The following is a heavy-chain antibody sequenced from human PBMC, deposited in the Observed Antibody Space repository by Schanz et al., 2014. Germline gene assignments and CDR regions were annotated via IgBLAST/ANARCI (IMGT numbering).Heavy chain of an antibody. Sequence: QVQLVESGGGVVQPGRSLRLSCAASRFTFSSYTMHWVRQAPGKGLECVSVLYTGGSTFYAESVRGRFFISRDSSKNTLFLHMNSLRAEDTAVYYCVRDAGRDGYNLAFDVWGQGTLVTVSS. CDR1: RFTFSSYT. D-gene: IGHD1-1*01. J-gene: IGHJ3*01. CDR3: VRDAGRDGYNLAFDV. CDR2: LYTGGST. V-gene: IGHV3-NL1*01.